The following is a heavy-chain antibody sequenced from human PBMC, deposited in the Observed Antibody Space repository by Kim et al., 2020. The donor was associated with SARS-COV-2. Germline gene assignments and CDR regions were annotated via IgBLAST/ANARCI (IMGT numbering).Heavy chain of an antibody. J-gene: IGHJ4*02. CDR1: GGSLSDYD. CDR2: INYGGTP. D-gene: IGHD4-17*01. Sequence: SETLSLTCAVYGGSLSDYDWGWIRQPPGKGLEWIGEINYGGTPHYNPSLKSRVTISEDKSKNQVSLKLSSMTAADTAIYFCARFEYGDNDGRVRDYWGQRTLVTVSS. V-gene: IGHV4-34*01. CDR3: ARFEYGDNDGRVRDY.